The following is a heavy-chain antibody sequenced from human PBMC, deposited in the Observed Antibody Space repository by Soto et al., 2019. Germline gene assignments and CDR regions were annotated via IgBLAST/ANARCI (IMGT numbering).Heavy chain of an antibody. CDR2: IYYSGST. V-gene: IGHV4-30-4*01. D-gene: IGHD6-19*01. CDR3: ASVPYRSGWYSDF. Sequence: QVQLQESGPGLVKPSQTLSLTCTVSGGSISSGDYYWRWIRQPPGKGLEWIGYIYYSGSTYYNPSLKSRVTMSVDTSKDQCSRKLSSVTAADTAVYYCASVPYRSGWYSDFWGQGTLVTVSS. CDR1: GGSISSGDYY. J-gene: IGHJ4*02.